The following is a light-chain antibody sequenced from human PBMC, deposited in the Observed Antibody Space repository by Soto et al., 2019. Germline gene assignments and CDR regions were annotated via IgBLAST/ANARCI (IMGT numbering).Light chain of an antibody. V-gene: IGKV1-39*01. CDR3: QHSNGTPIT. J-gene: IGKJ5*01. Sequence: VSESIGTCLALYQQKXGKAPKLLIYSASXLHSGVPSRFSGSGSGREFTLTISSLQTEDFATYYCQHSNGTPITFGHGIRLEIK. CDR2: SAS. CDR1: ESIGTC.